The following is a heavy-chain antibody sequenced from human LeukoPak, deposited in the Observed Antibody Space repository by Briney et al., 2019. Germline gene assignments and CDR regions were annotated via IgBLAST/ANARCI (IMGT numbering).Heavy chain of an antibody. D-gene: IGHD5-12*01. CDR2: IYYSGST. V-gene: IGHV4-59*01. J-gene: IGHJ4*02. CDR3: AAYSGYDPLFDY. Sequence: PSETLSLTCTVSGGSISSYYWSWIRQPPGKGLEWIGYIYYSGSTNYNPSLKSRVTISVDTSKNQFSLKLSSVTAADTAVYYCAAYSGYDPLFDYWGQGTLVTVSS. CDR1: GGSISSYY.